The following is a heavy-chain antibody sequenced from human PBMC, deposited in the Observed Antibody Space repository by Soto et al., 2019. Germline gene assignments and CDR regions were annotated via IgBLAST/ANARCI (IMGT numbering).Heavy chain of an antibody. V-gene: IGHV3-33*01. Sequence: GGSLRLSCAASGFTFSSYGMHWVRQAPGKGLEWVAVIWYDGSNKYYADSVKGRFTISRDNSKNTLYLQMNSLRAEDTAVYYCARVTTPTYCGGDCYPDYWGQGTLVTVSS. CDR3: ARVTTPTYCGGDCYPDY. CDR2: IWYDGSNK. CDR1: GFTFSSYG. D-gene: IGHD2-21*02. J-gene: IGHJ4*02.